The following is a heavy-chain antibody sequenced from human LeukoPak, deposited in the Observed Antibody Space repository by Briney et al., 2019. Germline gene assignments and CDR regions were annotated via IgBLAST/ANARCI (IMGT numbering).Heavy chain of an antibody. Sequence: SETLSLTCTVSGGSISSYYWGWIRQPPGKGLEWIGTIYYSGSTYYNPSLKSRVTISVDTSKSQFSLKLSSVAAADTAVYYCARRRSSWPFDYWGQGTPVTVSS. CDR3: ARRRSSWPFDY. J-gene: IGHJ4*02. CDR2: IYYSGST. V-gene: IGHV4-39*01. CDR1: GGSISSYY. D-gene: IGHD6-13*01.